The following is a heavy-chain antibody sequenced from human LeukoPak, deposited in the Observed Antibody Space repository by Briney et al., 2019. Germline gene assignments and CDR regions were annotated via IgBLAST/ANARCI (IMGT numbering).Heavy chain of an antibody. CDR2: ISSSSSYI. J-gene: IGHJ4*02. CDR1: GFTFSSYS. V-gene: IGHV3-21*01. CDR3: GRVGDSSGYYLFDY. Sequence: GGSLRLSCAASGFTFSSYSMNWVRQAPGKGLEWVSSISSSSSYIYYADSVKGRFTISKDNAKNSLYLQMNSLRAEDTAVYYCGRVGDSSGYYLFDYWGQGTLVTVSS. D-gene: IGHD3-22*01.